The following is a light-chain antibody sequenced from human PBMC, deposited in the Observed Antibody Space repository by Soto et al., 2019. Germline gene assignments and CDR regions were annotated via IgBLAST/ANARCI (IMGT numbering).Light chain of an antibody. J-gene: IGKJ5*01. CDR1: QSVSIY. CDR3: QHRSTCPPLT. CDR2: DSS. V-gene: IGKV3-11*01. Sequence: IVLTQSPATLSFSPGERATLSCRASQSVSIYLAWYQQKPGQAPRLLIYDSSNRAAGIPARFSARGSGTDFTLFISNLEPEDSAVYYCQHRSTCPPLTFGQGTRLEIK.